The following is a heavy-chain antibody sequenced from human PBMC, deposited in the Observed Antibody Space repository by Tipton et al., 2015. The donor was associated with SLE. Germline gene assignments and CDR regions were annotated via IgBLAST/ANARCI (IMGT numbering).Heavy chain of an antibody. CDR3: ARDGGGGDIVVVPAALTGYFDL. CDR2: IKQDGSEK. Sequence: GSLRLSCAASGFTFSSYWMSWVRQAPGKGLEWVANIKQDGSEKYYVDSVKGRFTISRDNAKNSLYLQMNSLRAEDTAVYYCARDGGGGDIVVVPAALTGYFDLWGRGTLVTVSS. D-gene: IGHD2-2*01. V-gene: IGHV3-7*01. J-gene: IGHJ2*01. CDR1: GFTFSSYW.